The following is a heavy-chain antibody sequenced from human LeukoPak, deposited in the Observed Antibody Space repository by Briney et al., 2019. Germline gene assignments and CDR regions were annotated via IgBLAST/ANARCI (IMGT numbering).Heavy chain of an antibody. CDR1: GGTFSSYA. J-gene: IGHJ5*02. V-gene: IGHV1-69*05. D-gene: IGHD6-6*01. CDR2: IIPIFGTA. Sequence: GASVKVSCKASGGTFSSYAISWVRQAPGQGLEWMGGIIPIFGTANYAQKFQGRVTITRNTSISTAYMELSSLRSEDTAVYYCARGFSGQLSIADENWFDPWGQGTLVTVSS. CDR3: ARGFSGQLSIADENWFDP.